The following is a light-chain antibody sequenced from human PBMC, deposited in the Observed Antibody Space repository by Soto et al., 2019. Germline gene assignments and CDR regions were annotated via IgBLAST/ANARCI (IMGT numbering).Light chain of an antibody. J-gene: IGKJ1*01. CDR3: QKYNNAPLT. CDR1: QGISNF. Sequence: DIQMTQSPSSLSAYVGDRVTITCRASQGISNFLAWYQQKPGKVPKLLIYAASTLQSGVPSRFSGSASGTDFTLTISRLQPEDVATYYCQKYNNAPLTFGQGTKVEIK. CDR2: AAS. V-gene: IGKV1-27*01.